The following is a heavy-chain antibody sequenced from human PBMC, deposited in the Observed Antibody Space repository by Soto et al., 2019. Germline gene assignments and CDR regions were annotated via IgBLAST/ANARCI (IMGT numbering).Heavy chain of an antibody. J-gene: IGHJ4*02. V-gene: IGHV4-39*01. CDR3: NVISSGWHYFDS. CDR2: TFSRGGT. D-gene: IGHD6-25*01. CDR1: GGCITNTNYY. Sequence: QLHLQESGPGVVKPSDTLSLTCSVSGGCITNTNYYWGWIRQPPGKGPEWIGNTFSRGGTTYNPSLKRRATISVDTSKNEFSLRLTSVTATDTAVYYCNVISSGWHYFDSWGLGILVTVSS.